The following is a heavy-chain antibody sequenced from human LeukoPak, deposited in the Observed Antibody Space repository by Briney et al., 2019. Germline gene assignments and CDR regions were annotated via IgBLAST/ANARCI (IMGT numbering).Heavy chain of an antibody. V-gene: IGHV3-30*04. J-gene: IGHJ6*03. CDR2: ISYDGSNK. CDR1: GFTFSSYA. CDR3: ASRYYYYMDV. Sequence: HPGGSLRLSCAASGFTFSSYAMHWVRQAPGKGLEWVAVISYDGSNKYYADSVKGRFTISRDNSKNTLYLQMNSLRAEDTAVYYCASRYYYYMDVWGKGTTVTVSS.